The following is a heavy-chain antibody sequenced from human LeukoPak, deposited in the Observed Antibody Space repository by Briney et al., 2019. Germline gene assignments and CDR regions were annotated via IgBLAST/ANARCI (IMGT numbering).Heavy chain of an antibody. CDR2: IYTSGST. Sequence: SETLSLTCTVSGGSISSYYWSWIRQPAGKGREWIGRIYTSGSTNYNPSLKSRVTMSVDTSKNQFSLKLSSVTAADTAVYYCARVGSGYLSDAFDIWGQGTMVTVSS. J-gene: IGHJ3*02. CDR3: ARVGSGYLSDAFDI. V-gene: IGHV4-4*07. D-gene: IGHD3-22*01. CDR1: GGSISSYY.